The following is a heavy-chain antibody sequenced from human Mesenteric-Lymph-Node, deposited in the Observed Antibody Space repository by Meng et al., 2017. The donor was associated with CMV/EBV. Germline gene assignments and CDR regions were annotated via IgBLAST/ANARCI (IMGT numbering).Heavy chain of an antibody. CDR2: IYYSGST. D-gene: IGHD2-2*01. CDR3: ARDLLGYCSSTSCLSYGMDV. CDR1: GGSISSSSYY. J-gene: IGHJ6*02. V-gene: IGHV4-61*01. Sequence: SETLSLTCTVSGGSISSSSYYWGWIRQPPGKGLEWIGYIYYSGSTNYNPSLKSRVTISVDTSKNQFSLKLSSVTAADTAVYYCARDLLGYCSSTSCLSYGMDVWGQGTTVTVSS.